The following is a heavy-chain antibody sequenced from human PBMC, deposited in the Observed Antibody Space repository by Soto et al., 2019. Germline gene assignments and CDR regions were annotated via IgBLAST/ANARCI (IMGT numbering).Heavy chain of an antibody. V-gene: IGHV1-46*01. Sequence: GASVKVSCKASGYTFTSYYMHWVRQAPGQGLEWMGIINPSGGSTSYAQKFQGRVTMTRDTSTSTVYMELSSLRAEDTAVYYCAREYGDYGGMLYGMDVWGQGTTVTVSS. J-gene: IGHJ6*02. CDR3: AREYGDYGGMLYGMDV. CDR2: INPSGGST. CDR1: GYTFTSYY. D-gene: IGHD4-17*01.